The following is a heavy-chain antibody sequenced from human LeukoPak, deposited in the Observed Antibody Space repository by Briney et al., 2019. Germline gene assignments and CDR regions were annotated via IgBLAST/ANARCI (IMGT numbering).Heavy chain of an antibody. CDR1: GFTFSSYS. Sequence: PGGSLRLSCAASGFTFSSYSMNWVRQAPGKGLEWVSYISSSSSTIYYADSVKGRFTISRDNAKNSLYLQMNSLRAEDTAVYYCAREYSSSWSVNWFDPWGQGTLVTVSS. V-gene: IGHV3-48*01. D-gene: IGHD6-13*01. J-gene: IGHJ5*02. CDR2: ISSSSSTI. CDR3: AREYSSSWSVNWFDP.